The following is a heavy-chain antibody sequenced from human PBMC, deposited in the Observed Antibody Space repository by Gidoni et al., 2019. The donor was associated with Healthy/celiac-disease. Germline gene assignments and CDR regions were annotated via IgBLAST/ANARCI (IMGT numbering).Heavy chain of an antibody. CDR2: IKSKTDGGTT. Sequence: EVQLVESGGGLVKPGGSLRLSCAASGFTFGNAWLRGVRQAPGKGLEWFGRIKSKTDGGTTDYAAPVKGRFTISRDDSKNTLYLQMNSLKTEDTAVYYCTTDMWNGREQLGTPDYWGQGTLVTVSS. V-gene: IGHV3-15*01. CDR3: TTDMWNGREQLGTPDY. CDR1: GFTFGNAW. J-gene: IGHJ4*02. D-gene: IGHD6-6*01.